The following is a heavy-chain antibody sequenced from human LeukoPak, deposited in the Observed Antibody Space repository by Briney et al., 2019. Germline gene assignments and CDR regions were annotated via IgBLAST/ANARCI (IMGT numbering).Heavy chain of an antibody. J-gene: IGHJ4*02. CDR1: GFTFSRHW. V-gene: IGHV3-74*01. Sequence: GGSLRLSCAASGFTFSRHWMHWVRQAPGKGLVWISRINSEASDTNYADFVKGRFTISRDNAKNTVYLHINSLRDEDTAVYYCARICSSTDCLIPDWGQGTQVTVSS. D-gene: IGHD2-2*01. CDR3: ARICSSTDCLIPD. CDR2: INSEASDT.